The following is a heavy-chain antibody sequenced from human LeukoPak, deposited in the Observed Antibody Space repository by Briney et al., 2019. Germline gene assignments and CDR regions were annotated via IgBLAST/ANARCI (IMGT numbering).Heavy chain of an antibody. D-gene: IGHD2-2*01. CDR2: IIPIFGTA. CDR3: ARDPVLSYQLLRGGHNWFDP. Sequence: HVASVKVSCKASGGTFSSYAISWVRQAPGQGLEWMGGIIPIFGTANYAQKFQGRVTITADESTSTAYMELSSLRSEDTAVYYCARDPVLSYQLLRGGHNWFDPWGQGTLVTVSS. J-gene: IGHJ5*02. CDR1: GGTFSSYA. V-gene: IGHV1-69*13.